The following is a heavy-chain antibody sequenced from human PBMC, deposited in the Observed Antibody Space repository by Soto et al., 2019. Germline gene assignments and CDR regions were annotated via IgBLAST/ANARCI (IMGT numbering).Heavy chain of an antibody. Sequence: QVQLQESGPGLVKPSETLSLTCTVSGGSISSHYWSWIRQPPGRGLEWIGFIYYSAITDSSPSLKSRVTIALDTSKTQLSLRLSSVIAADTAVYYCARPRGIAPAVWYFDLWGSGNLVTVSS. J-gene: IGHJ2*01. CDR3: ARPRGIAPAVWYFDL. V-gene: IGHV4-59*08. D-gene: IGHD6-13*01. CDR1: GGSISSHY. CDR2: IYYSAIT.